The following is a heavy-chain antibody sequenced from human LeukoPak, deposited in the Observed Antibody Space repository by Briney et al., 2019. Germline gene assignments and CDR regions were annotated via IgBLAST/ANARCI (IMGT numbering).Heavy chain of an antibody. Sequence: GGSLRRYCAASGFTFSSYAMSWVRQAPGQGLEWVSAISGGGGSADYADSVKGRFTISRDNSKNTLYLQMNSLRAEDTAVYYCAKDKLDYWGQGTLVSVSS. J-gene: IGHJ4*02. V-gene: IGHV3-23*01. CDR2: ISGGGGSA. CDR1: GFTFSSYA. CDR3: AKDKLDY.